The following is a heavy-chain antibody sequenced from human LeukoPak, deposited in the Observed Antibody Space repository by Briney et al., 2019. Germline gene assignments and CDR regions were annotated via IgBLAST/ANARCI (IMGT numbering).Heavy chain of an antibody. CDR3: AREAVAGTFDY. Sequence: GGSLRLSCAASGFAFSSYEMNWVRQAPGKGLERVSYISSSGSTIYYADSVKGRFTISRDNAKNSLYLQMNSLRAEDTAVYYCAREAVAGTFDYWGQGTLVTVSS. CDR1: GFAFSSYE. D-gene: IGHD6-19*01. V-gene: IGHV3-48*03. CDR2: ISSSGSTI. J-gene: IGHJ4*02.